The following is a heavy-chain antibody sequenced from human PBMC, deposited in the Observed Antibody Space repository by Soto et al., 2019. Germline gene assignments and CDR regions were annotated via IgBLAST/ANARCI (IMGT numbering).Heavy chain of an antibody. D-gene: IGHD3-3*01. CDR3: ASEIERLLGY. J-gene: IGHJ4*02. Sequence: QVQLVESGGGVVQPGRSLRLSCAASGFTFSSYAMHWVRQAPGKGLEWVAVISYDGRNKYYEDSVKGRFTISRDNSKNTWYLQMNSLRAEDTGVYSCASEIERLLGYWGQVTLVTVSS. V-gene: IGHV3-30*04. CDR2: ISYDGRNK. CDR1: GFTFSSYA.